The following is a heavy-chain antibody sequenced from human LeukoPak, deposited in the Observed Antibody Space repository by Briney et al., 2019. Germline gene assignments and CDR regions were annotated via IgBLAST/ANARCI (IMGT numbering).Heavy chain of an antibody. D-gene: IGHD5-18*01. Sequence: AGGSLRLSCAASGFTVSSNYMSWVRQAPGKGLEWVSVIYSGGSTYYADSVKGRFTISRDNSNNTLYLQMNSLRAEDTAVYYCAGDAHRDGSSGGFDFWGQGTLVTVS. CDR3: AGDAHRDGSSGGFDF. J-gene: IGHJ4*02. V-gene: IGHV3-66*02. CDR1: GFTVSSNY. CDR2: IYSGGST.